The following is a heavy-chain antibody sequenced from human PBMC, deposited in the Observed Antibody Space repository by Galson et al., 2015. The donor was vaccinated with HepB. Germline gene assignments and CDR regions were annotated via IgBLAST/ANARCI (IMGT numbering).Heavy chain of an antibody. CDR2: GDWDDDE. V-gene: IGHV2-70*01. CDR3: ARGDSGSWSSWFDP. Sequence: PALVKPTQTLTLTCTFSGFSLTTSGMSVSWIRQPPGKALEWLALGDWDDDEHYSPSLKTRLTISKDTSKNQVVLTMTNMGPVDTATYYCARGDSGSWSSWFDPWGQGTLVTVPS. J-gene: IGHJ5*02. CDR1: GFSLTTSGMS. D-gene: IGHD6-13*01.